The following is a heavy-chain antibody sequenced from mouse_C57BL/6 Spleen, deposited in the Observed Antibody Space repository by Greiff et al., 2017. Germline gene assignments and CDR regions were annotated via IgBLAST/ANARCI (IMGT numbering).Heavy chain of an antibody. CDR1: GFSLTSYG. CDR2: IWSGGST. Sequence: QVQLQQSGPGLVQPSQSLSITCTVSGFSLTSYGVHWVRQSPGKGLEWLGGIWSGGSTDYNAAFISRLSISKDNSTSQVFFKMNSLQADDTAIYYCARTGYYGSSYGGYFDVWGTGTTVTVSS. CDR3: ARTGYYGSSYGGYFDV. V-gene: IGHV2-2*01. D-gene: IGHD1-1*01. J-gene: IGHJ1*03.